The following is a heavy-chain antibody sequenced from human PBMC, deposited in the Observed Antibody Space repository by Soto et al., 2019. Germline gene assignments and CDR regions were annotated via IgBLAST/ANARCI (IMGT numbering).Heavy chain of an antibody. V-gene: IGHV1-18*01. CDR2: INTYNGNT. CDR1: GYTFTTYV. D-gene: IGHD6-13*01. Sequence: VQLVQSGVEVKKPGASVKVSCKASGYTFTTYVITWVRQAPGQGLEWMGWINTYNGNTNYAQKVQGRVTMTTETSTSTAYMELRSLRSDDTAVYYCARDLLYSTRSTVRFDIWGQGTMLTVSS. CDR3: ARDLLYSTRSTVRFDI. J-gene: IGHJ3*02.